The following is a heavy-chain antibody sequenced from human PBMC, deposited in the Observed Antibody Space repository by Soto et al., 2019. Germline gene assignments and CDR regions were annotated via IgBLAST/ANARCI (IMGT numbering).Heavy chain of an antibody. CDR1: GFTFSTYA. Sequence: PGGSLRLSCAASGFTFSTYAMHWVRQAPGKGLEWVAVISYDGSKRYYADSVKGRFTISRDNSKNTLYLQMNNLRAEDTAVYYCAKDGGWSLAVAGLFDYWGPGTQVTVSS. V-gene: IGHV3-30-3*01. CDR3: AKDGGWSLAVAGLFDY. J-gene: IGHJ4*02. D-gene: IGHD6-19*01. CDR2: ISYDGSKR.